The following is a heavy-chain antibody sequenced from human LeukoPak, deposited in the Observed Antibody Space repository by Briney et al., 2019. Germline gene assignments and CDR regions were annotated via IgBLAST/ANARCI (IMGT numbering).Heavy chain of an antibody. D-gene: IGHD1-14*01. CDR3: GRDSFETDIDY. Sequence: QPGGSLRLSCAASGFSFSTYWVSWVRQAPGKGLEWVANIKEDGSETYYVDSLRGRFTISRDNVKNSLYLQINSLRVEDTAVYYCGRDSFETDIDYWGQGTLVTVSS. CDR2: IKEDGSET. CDR1: GFSFSTYW. J-gene: IGHJ4*02. V-gene: IGHV3-7*01.